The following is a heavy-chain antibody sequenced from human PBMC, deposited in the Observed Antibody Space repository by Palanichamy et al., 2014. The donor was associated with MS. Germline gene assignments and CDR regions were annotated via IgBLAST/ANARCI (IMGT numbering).Heavy chain of an antibody. Sequence: QVQLVQSGAEVKKPGASVQVSCKASGYTFTTYGINWIRHAPGQGLEWMGWISAYNGNTNYAQKLQGRLTMTTDTATSTAYMELRSLRYDDTAVYYCARDSVAARPGWFDPWGQGTLVTVSS. V-gene: IGHV1-18*04. CDR2: ISAYNGNT. J-gene: IGHJ5*02. D-gene: IGHD6-6*01. CDR3: ARDSVAARPGWFDP. CDR1: GYTFTTYG.